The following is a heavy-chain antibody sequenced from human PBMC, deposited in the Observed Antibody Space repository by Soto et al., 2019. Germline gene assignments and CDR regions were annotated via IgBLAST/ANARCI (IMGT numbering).Heavy chain of an antibody. J-gene: IGHJ6*02. V-gene: IGHV1-3*04. D-gene: IGHD2-2*01. Sequence: ASVKVSCKASGYTFISYDLHWVRQAPGQRPEWMGWINTGNGNTQYSQNFQGRVTVTRDTSANTAYMEVSSLRSEDTAVYYCARDRGYCSSTSCYGYYGMDVWGQGATVTVSS. CDR3: ARDRGYCSSTSCYGYYGMDV. CDR1: GYTFISYD. CDR2: INTGNGNT.